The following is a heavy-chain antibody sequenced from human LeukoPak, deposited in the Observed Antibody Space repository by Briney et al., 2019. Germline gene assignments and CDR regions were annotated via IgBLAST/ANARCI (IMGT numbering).Heavy chain of an antibody. Sequence: SGGSLRLSCAASGFTFSSYSMNWVRQAPGKGLEWVSSISSSSSYIYYADSVKGRFTISGDNAKNSLYLQMNSLRAEDTAVYYCARDLGYCSGGSCYENWFDPRGQGTLVTVSS. V-gene: IGHV3-21*01. D-gene: IGHD2-15*01. CDR3: ARDLGYCSGGSCYENWFDP. J-gene: IGHJ5*02. CDR1: GFTFSSYS. CDR2: ISSSSSYI.